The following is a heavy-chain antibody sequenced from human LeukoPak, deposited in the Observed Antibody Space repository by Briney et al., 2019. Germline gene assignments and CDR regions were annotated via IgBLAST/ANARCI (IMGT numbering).Heavy chain of an antibody. J-gene: IGHJ4*02. CDR3: ARGPPAQPPPLFAS. CDR2: INTNTGNP. CDR1: GYTFTSYS. Sequence: ASVKVSCKASGYTFTSYSMHWVRQAPGQGLEWMGWINTNTGNPTYAQGFTGHFVFSLDTSVSTAYLQISSLKAEDTAVYYCARGPPAQPPPLFASWGQGTLV. D-gene: IGHD2-2*01. V-gene: IGHV7-4-1*02.